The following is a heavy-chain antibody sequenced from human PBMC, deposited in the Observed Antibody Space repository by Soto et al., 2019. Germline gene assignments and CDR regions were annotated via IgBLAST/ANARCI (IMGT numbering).Heavy chain of an antibody. V-gene: IGHV3-33*08. D-gene: IGHD1-26*01. CDR3: ARGRPRELLPTPYYYYYGMDV. CDR1: GFTFSSYA. J-gene: IGHJ6*02. CDR2: IWYDGSNK. Sequence: QVQLVESGGGVVQPGRSLRLSCAASGFTFSSYAMHWVRQAPGKGLEWVAVIWYDGSNKYYADSVKGRFTISRDNSKNTLYLQMNSLRAEDTAVYYCARGRPRELLPTPYYYYYGMDVWGQGTTVTVSS.